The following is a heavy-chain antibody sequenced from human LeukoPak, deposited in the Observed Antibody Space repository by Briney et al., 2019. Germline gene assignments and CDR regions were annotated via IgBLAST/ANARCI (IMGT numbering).Heavy chain of an antibody. V-gene: IGHV5-51*01. CDR1: GYRFTSHW. Sequence: GESLKISCKTSGYRFTSHWIAWVRQTPGKGLEWMGIIHPDDSETKYSPSFQGHVTISVDKTFNTACLQWNSLKASDTAIYYCARRVTGNYYYYMDIWGKGITVIVSS. D-gene: IGHD1-20*01. J-gene: IGHJ6*03. CDR2: IHPDDSET. CDR3: ARRVTGNYYYYMDI.